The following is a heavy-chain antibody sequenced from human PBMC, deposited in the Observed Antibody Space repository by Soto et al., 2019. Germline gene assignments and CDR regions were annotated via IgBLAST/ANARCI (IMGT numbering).Heavy chain of an antibody. CDR1: GFTFTAYH. CDR3: ARQHGDYYRWFDP. Sequence: QVQVVQSGAEVKKPGASVKVSCKASGFTFTAYHMHWVRQAPGQGLEWMGWIDLNNGDTHYEQKFQVWVTITRDKSISTAYMELGNLKSDDTAVYYCARQHGDYYRWFDPLGQGTLVTVSS. V-gene: IGHV1-2*04. CDR2: IDLNNGDT. D-gene: IGHD4-17*01. J-gene: IGHJ5*02.